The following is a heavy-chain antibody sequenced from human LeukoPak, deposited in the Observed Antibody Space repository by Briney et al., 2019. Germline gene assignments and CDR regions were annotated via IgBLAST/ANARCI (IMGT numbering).Heavy chain of an antibody. Sequence: SGFXVXXNSMSWVRQAPGKGLXWVSFIYSDNTHYSDSVKGRFTISRDNSKNTLYLQMNSLRAEDKAVYYCAXXXXXXSHXYDYWGQGTLVTVSS. CDR2: IYSDNT. CDR3: AXXXXXXSHXYDY. V-gene: IGHV3-53*01. CDR1: GFXVXXNS. J-gene: IGHJ4*02.